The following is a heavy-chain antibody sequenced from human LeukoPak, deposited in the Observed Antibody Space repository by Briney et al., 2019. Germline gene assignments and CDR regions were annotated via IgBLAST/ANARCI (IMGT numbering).Heavy chain of an antibody. CDR3: AREGLLHSISSGDAFDI. D-gene: IGHD2-21*01. J-gene: IGHJ3*02. Sequence: GGSLRLSCAASVFTFSSYTMNWVRQAPGKGLEWVSSISSNSAYLYYADSVRGRFTISRDNTKNSLYLQMSSPRAEDTAVCYCAREGLLHSISSGDAFDIWGQGTMVTVSS. CDR1: VFTFSSYT. V-gene: IGHV3-21*01. CDR2: ISSNSAYL.